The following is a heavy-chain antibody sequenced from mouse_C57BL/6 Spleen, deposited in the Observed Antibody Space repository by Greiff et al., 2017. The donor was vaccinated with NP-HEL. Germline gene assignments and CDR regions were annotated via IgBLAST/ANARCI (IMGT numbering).Heavy chain of an antibody. J-gene: IGHJ2*01. V-gene: IGHV5-4*01. CDR1: GFTFSSYA. D-gene: IGHD1-1*01. Sequence: EVMLVESGGGLVKPGGSLKLSCAASGFTFSSYAMSWVRQTPEKRLEWVATISDGGSYTYYPDNVKGRFTISRDNAKNNLYLQMSHLKSEDTAMYYCARDRGELLPLFDYWGQGTTLTVSS. CDR2: ISDGGSYT. CDR3: ARDRGELLPLFDY.